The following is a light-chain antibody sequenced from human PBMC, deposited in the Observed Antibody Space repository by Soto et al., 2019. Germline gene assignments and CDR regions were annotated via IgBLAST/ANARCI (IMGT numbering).Light chain of an antibody. CDR2: TAS. CDR1: QGISTF. CDR3: QQLYNHPPEFT. J-gene: IGKJ4*01. Sequence: DIQLTQSPSFLSASVGDRVTITCRASQGISTFLAWYQQKPGRTPELLIHTASTLQSGVPSRFGGSGSGAEFNLTISSLQPEDFATYYCQQLYNHPPEFTFGGGTKVEI. V-gene: IGKV1-9*01.